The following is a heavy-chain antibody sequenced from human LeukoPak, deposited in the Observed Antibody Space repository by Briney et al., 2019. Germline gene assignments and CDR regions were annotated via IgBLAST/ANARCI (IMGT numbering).Heavy chain of an antibody. CDR2: ISAYNGNT. J-gene: IGHJ4*02. Sequence: GASVKVSCKASGYTFTSYGISWVRQAPGQGLEWMGWISAYNGNTNYAQKLQGRVTITADESTSTAYMELSSLRSEDTAVYYCARDFETYSGLPRYFDYWGQGTLVTVSS. D-gene: IGHD1-26*01. CDR1: GYTFTSYG. V-gene: IGHV1-18*01. CDR3: ARDFETYSGLPRYFDY.